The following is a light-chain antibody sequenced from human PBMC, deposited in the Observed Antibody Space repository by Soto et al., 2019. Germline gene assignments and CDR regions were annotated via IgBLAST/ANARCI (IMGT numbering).Light chain of an antibody. J-gene: IGKJ2*01. CDR2: GAS. CDR1: QSVSSSY. Sequence: EIVLTQSPGTLSLSPGERATLSCRASQSVSSSYLAWYQQKPGQAPRLIIYGASDRATGIPDRFSGSGSGTDFTLTISRLGPEDFAVYYCLQYGSSPYTFGQGTKLEIK. V-gene: IGKV3-20*01. CDR3: LQYGSSPYT.